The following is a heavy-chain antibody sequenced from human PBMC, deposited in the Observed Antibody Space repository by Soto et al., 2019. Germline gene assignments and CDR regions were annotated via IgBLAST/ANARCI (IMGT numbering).Heavy chain of an antibody. D-gene: IGHD3-16*01. CDR3: AMVDVYVTPSPQDV. CDR2: INTYNGNT. CDR1: GYSFTRYG. Sequence: QVQLVQSRAEVKNPGASVKVSCKASGYSFTRYGIAWARQAPGQGLEWMGWINTYNGNTNYAQNPQGRVTLTTGTPTSTAYMERTSPRSNDTAIYYCAMVDVYVTPSPQDVWGQGTTVIVSS. J-gene: IGHJ6*02. V-gene: IGHV1-18*01.